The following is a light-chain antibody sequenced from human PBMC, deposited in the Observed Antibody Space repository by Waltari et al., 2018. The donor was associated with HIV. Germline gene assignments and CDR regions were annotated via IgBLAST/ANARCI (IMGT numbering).Light chain of an antibody. CDR2: EVS. Sequence: QSALTQAASVAGSPGQSLTISCTGSSSDIGAYNYVSWYQQHPDKVPKLVIYEVSNRPSGISNRFSGSKSGNTASLTISGLQADDEASYYCSSYTASSTLDVVFGGGTRLTVL. V-gene: IGLV2-14*03. CDR3: SSYTASSTLDVV. J-gene: IGLJ2*01. CDR1: SSDIGAYNY.